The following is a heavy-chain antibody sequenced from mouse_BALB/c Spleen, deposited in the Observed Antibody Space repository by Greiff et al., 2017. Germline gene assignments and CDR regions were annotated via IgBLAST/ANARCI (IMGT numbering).Heavy chain of an antibody. CDR2: IWSGGST. CDR3: ARMGGIYYAMDY. Sequence: VQGVESGPGLVQPSQSLSITCTVSGFSLTSYGVHWVRQSPGKGLEWLGVIWSGGSTDYNAAFISRLSISKDNSKSQVFFKMNSLQANDTAIYYCARMGGIYYAMDYWGQGTSVTVSA. V-gene: IGHV2-2*02. CDR1: GFSLTSYG. J-gene: IGHJ4*01.